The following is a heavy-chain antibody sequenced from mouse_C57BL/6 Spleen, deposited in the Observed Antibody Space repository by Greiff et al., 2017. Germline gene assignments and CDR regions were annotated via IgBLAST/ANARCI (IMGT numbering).Heavy chain of an antibody. D-gene: IGHD2-4*01. Sequence: QVQLQQSGPGLVQPSQSLSITCTVSGFSLTSYGVHWVRQSPGKGLEWLGVIWRGGSTDYNAAFMSRLSITKDNSKSQVFFKMNSLQADDTAIYYCANMITTGDYYAMDYWGQGTSVTVSS. V-gene: IGHV2-5*01. J-gene: IGHJ4*01. CDR1: GFSLTSYG. CDR3: ANMITTGDYYAMDY. CDR2: IWRGGST.